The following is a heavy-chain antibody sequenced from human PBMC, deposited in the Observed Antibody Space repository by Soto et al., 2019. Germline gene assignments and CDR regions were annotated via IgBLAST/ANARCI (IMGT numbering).Heavy chain of an antibody. D-gene: IGHD6-6*01. J-gene: IGHJ4*02. CDR3: ARDSYSSSEAWYPTHDY. Sequence: GGSLRLSCAASGFTVSSNYMSWVRQAPGKGLEWVSVIYSGGSTYYADSVKGRFTISRDNSKNTLYLQMNSLRAEDTAVYYCARDSYSSSEAWYPTHDYWGQGTLVTVSS. CDR1: GFTVSSNY. V-gene: IGHV3-66*01. CDR2: IYSGGST.